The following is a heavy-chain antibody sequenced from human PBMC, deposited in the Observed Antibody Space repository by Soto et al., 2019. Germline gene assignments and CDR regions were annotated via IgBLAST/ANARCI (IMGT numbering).Heavy chain of an antibody. V-gene: IGHV3-48*01. CDR2: ISSTSNTI. CDR3: ARERGCSGGICYRDLGY. Sequence: EVQLVESGGGLVQPGGSLRLSCAASGFTFSSYSVRWVRQAPGKGLEWVSYISSTSNTIYYADSVKGRFTISRDNAKNSLYLHMNRLSAEATAVYYCARERGCSGGICYRDLGYWGQGTLVTVSS. CDR1: GFTFSSYS. J-gene: IGHJ4*02. D-gene: IGHD2-15*01.